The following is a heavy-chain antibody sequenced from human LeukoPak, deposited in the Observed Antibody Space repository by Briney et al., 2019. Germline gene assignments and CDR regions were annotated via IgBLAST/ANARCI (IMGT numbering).Heavy chain of an antibody. D-gene: IGHD3-16*02. J-gene: IGHJ4*02. CDR2: INHSGST. Sequence: SETLSLTCAVYGGSFSGYYWSWIRQPPGKGLEWNGEINHSGSTNYNPSLKSRVTISVDTSKNQFSLELSSVTAADTAVYYCARVRAIWGSYRYRYYFDYWGQGTLVTVSS. V-gene: IGHV4-34*01. CDR1: GGSFSGYY. CDR3: ARVRAIWGSYRYRYYFDY.